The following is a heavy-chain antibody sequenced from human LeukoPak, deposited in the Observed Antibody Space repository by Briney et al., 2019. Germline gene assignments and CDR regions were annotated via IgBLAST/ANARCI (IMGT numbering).Heavy chain of an antibody. CDR2: ISAGNGNT. CDR3: ARKRGSIWGGGRDAFDI. V-gene: IGHV1-3*01. D-gene: IGHD3-10*01. Sequence: ASVKVSCKASGYTFTSYAIHWVRQAPGQRLEWMGWISAGNGNTKYSQKFQGRVTITRDTSASTAYMELSSLRSEDTAVYYCARKRGSIWGGGRDAFDIWGQGTMVTVSS. CDR1: GYTFTSYA. J-gene: IGHJ3*02.